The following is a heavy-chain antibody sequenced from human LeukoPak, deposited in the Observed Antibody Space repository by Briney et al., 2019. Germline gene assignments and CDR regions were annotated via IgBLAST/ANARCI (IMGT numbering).Heavy chain of an antibody. CDR3: AKGVGYCSGGSCQQFDY. CDR2: ISGSGAST. J-gene: IGHJ4*02. D-gene: IGHD2-15*01. CDR1: GFTFSSYG. Sequence: GGTLRLSCAASGFTFSSYGMSWVRQAPGKGLEWVSAISGSGASTYYADSVKGRFTMSRDNSKNTLYLQMNSLRAEDTAVYYCAKGVGYCSGGSCQQFDYWGQGTLVTVSS. V-gene: IGHV3-23*01.